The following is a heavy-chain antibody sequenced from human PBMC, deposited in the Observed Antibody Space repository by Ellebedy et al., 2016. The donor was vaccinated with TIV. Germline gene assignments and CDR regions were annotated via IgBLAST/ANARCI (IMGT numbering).Heavy chain of an antibody. V-gene: IGHV1-69*13. CDR2: IIPIFGTA. CDR3: ARGGTSPGVDY. J-gene: IGHJ4*02. Sequence: SVKVSXXASGGTFSSYAISWVRQAPGQGLEWMGGIIPIFGTANYAQKFQGRVTITADESTSTAYMELSSLRSEDTAVYYCARGGTSPGVDYWGQGTLVTVSS. D-gene: IGHD1-26*01. CDR1: GGTFSSYA.